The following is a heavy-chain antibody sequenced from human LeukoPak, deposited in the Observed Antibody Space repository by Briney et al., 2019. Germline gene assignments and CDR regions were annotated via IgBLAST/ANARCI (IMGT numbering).Heavy chain of an antibody. CDR2: IYYSGST. Sequence: SETLSLTCTVSGGSISSYYWSWIRQPPGKGLEWIGYIYYSGSTNYNPSLKSRVTISVDTSKNQFSLKLSSVTAADTAVYYCARRKKGFYGSGSYQSLNWFDPWGQGTLVTVSS. J-gene: IGHJ5*02. CDR3: ARRKKGFYGSGSYQSLNWFDP. V-gene: IGHV4-59*12. CDR1: GGSISSYY. D-gene: IGHD3-10*01.